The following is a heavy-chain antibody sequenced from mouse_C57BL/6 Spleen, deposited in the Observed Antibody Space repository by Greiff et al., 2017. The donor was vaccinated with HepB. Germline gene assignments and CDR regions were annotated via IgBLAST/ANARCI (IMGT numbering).Heavy chain of an antibody. J-gene: IGHJ2*01. Sequence: EVQLVESGGGLVKPGGSLKLSCAASGFTFSSYTMSWVRQTPEKRLEWVATISGGGGNTYYPDSVKGRFTISRDNAKNTLYLQMSSLRSEDTALYYCARHGIYYGNYGNYFDYWGQGTTLTVSS. D-gene: IGHD2-1*01. V-gene: IGHV5-9*01. CDR1: GFTFSSYT. CDR3: ARHGIYYGNYGNYFDY. CDR2: ISGGGGNT.